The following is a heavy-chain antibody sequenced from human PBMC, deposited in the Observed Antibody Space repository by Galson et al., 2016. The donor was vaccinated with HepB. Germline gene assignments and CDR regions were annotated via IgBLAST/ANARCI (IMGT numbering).Heavy chain of an antibody. CDR2: IYPGDSST. V-gene: IGHV5-51*01. Sequence: QSGAEVKKSGESLKISCKGSGYSFPNYWIGWVRQMPGKGPEWMGIIYPGDSSTRYSPSFQGQVTISADKSISTAYLQWSSLKASDTAIYYCARWEYDSGYSLDYWGQGTLVTVSS. D-gene: IGHD3-22*01. CDR3: ARWEYDSGYSLDY. CDR1: GYSFPNYW. J-gene: IGHJ4*02.